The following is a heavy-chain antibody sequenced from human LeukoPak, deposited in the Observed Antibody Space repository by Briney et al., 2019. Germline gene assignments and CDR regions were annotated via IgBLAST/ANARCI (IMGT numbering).Heavy chain of an antibody. CDR1: GYTFTGYY. J-gene: IGHJ4*02. CDR3: ARDPPYCTNGVCYADEFDY. V-gene: IGHV1-2*02. CDR2: INPNSGGT. D-gene: IGHD2-8*01. Sequence: ASVKVSCKASGYTFTGYYMHWVRQAPGQGLEWMGWINPNSGGTNYAQKFQGRVTMTRDTSISTAYMELSRLRSDDTAVYYCARDPPYCTNGVCYADEFDYWGQGTLVTVSS.